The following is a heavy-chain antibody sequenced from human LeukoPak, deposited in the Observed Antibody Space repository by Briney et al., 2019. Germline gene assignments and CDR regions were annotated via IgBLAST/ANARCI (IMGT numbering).Heavy chain of an antibody. V-gene: IGHV3-23*01. CDR3: AKDPERWLQLRLGFSD. J-gene: IGHJ4*02. Sequence: GGTLRLSCAASGFTFSSYGMSWVRQAPGKGLEWVSGISGSGGNTYYADSVKGRSTISRDNSKNTLYLQMNSLRAEDTAVYYCAKDPERWLQLRLGFSDWGQGTLVTVSS. D-gene: IGHD5-24*01. CDR1: GFTFSSYG. CDR2: ISGSGGNT.